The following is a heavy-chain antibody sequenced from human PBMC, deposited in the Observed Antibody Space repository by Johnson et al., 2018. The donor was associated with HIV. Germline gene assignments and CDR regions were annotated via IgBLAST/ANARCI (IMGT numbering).Heavy chain of an antibody. D-gene: IGHD1-26*01. Sequence: VQLVESGGGLVQPGRSLRLSCAASGFTFDDYAMHWVRQAPGKGLEWVSGISWNRGSIGYADSVKGRFTISSDNAKNSLYLQMNSRRAEDTALYYCAKGTEWELLGPGAPGDIWGQGTMVTVSS. CDR2: ISWNRGSI. V-gene: IGHV3-9*01. J-gene: IGHJ3*02. CDR1: GFTFDDYA. CDR3: AKGTEWELLGPGAPGDI.